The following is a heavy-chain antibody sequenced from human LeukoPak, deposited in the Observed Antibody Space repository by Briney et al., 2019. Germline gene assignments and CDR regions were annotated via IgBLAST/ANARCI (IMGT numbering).Heavy chain of an antibody. CDR1: GFTFRSYW. D-gene: IGHD6-13*01. V-gene: IGHV3-7*01. CDR2: IKQDGSEK. Sequence: GGSLRLSCAASGFTFRSYWMNWVRQAPGKGLEWVANIKQDGSEKYYVDSGKGRFTISRDNAKNPLYLQMNSLRAEDTAVYYCARVKQQLVRLLSRDTTYYYYYYMDVWGKGTTVTVSS. CDR3: ARVKQQLVRLLSRDTTYYYYYYMDV. J-gene: IGHJ6*03.